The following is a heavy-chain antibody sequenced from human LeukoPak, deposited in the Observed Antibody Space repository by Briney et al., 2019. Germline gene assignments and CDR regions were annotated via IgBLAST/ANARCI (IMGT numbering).Heavy chain of an antibody. CDR2: IKSKTDGGTT. J-gene: IGHJ6*03. CDR1: GFTFSNVY. V-gene: IGHV3-15*01. Sequence: GGSLRLSCAASGFTFSNVYMSWVRQAPGKGLEWVGRIKSKTDGGTTDYAAPVKGRFTISRDDSKNMLNLQMNSLKTEDTAVYYCTTGLRDFHNYYYYMDVWGKGTTVTVSS. CDR3: TTGLRDFHNYYYYMDV. D-gene: IGHD3-10*01.